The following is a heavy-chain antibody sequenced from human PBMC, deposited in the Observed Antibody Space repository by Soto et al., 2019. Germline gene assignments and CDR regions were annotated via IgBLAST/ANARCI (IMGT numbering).Heavy chain of an antibody. V-gene: IGHV4-39*02. Sequence: SETLSLTCTVSGGSVSNGDYYWAWIRQPPGKGLEWIGSIYHTGRTYYNPSLKSRVTISVDTSKNHFSLRLNSVTAADTATYYCARDRAAVAGTFDYWGQGTPVTVSS. CDR2: IYHTGRT. CDR1: GGSVSNGDYY. CDR3: ARDRAAVAGTFDY. J-gene: IGHJ4*02. D-gene: IGHD6-19*01.